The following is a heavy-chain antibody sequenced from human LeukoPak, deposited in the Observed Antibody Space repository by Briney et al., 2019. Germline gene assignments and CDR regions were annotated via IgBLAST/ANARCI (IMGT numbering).Heavy chain of an antibody. CDR1: RYSISSGLY. J-gene: IGHJ4*02. V-gene: IGHV4-38-2*02. Sequence: SETLSLTCTVSRYSISSGLYWGWIRRPPGKGLEWIGSIFHSGSTYYNPSLKSRVTISVDTSKNQLSLKLSSVTAADTAVYYCARVGIDYSGNIIKYYFDYWGQGTLVTVSS. CDR2: IFHSGST. D-gene: IGHD4-23*01. CDR3: ARVGIDYSGNIIKYYFDY.